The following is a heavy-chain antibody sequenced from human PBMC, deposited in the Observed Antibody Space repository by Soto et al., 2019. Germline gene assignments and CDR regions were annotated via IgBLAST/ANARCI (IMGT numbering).Heavy chain of an antibody. CDR3: ARSLRQSSGSWVYDAFDI. Sequence: QVQLVQSGAEVKKPGASVKVSCKASGYTCTSYGISWVRQAPGQGLEWMGWISAYNGNTNYAQKLQGRVTMTPDTPTSPGYMGLSSLRSDDTAVYYLARSLRQSSGSWVYDAFDIRGQGTMVTVSS. J-gene: IGHJ3*02. CDR1: GYTCTSYG. V-gene: IGHV1-18*01. D-gene: IGHD6-13*01. CDR2: ISAYNGNT.